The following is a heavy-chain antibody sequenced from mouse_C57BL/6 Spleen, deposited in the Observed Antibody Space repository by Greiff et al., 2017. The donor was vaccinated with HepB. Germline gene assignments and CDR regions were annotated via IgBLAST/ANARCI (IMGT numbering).Heavy chain of an antibody. CDR1: GYTFTSYW. V-gene: IGHV1-61*01. J-gene: IGHJ1*03. D-gene: IGHD2-4*01. CDR3: ARWDYDGLTDPWYFDV. CDR2: IYPSDSET. Sequence: QVQLKEPGAELVRPGSSVKLSCKASGYTFTSYWMDWVKQRPGQGLEWIGNIYPSDSETHYNQKFKDKATLTVDKSSSTAYMQLSSLTSEDSAVYYCARWDYDGLTDPWYFDVWGTGTTVTVSA.